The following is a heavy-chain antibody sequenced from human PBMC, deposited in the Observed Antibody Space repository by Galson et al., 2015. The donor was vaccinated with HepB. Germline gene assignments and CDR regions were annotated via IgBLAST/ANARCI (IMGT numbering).Heavy chain of an antibody. CDR2: ISGSRTYT. D-gene: IGHD2-2*01. CDR1: GFTFSDYY. V-gene: IGHV3-11*06. CDR3: ARDLHELIVLVPAAFDY. J-gene: IGHJ4*02. Sequence: SLRLSCAASGFTFSDYYMSWIRQAPGKGLEWLSYISGSRTYTNYADSVKGRFTISRDNSKNTLYLQMNSLRAEDTAVYYCARDLHELIVLVPAAFDYWGQGTLVTVSS.